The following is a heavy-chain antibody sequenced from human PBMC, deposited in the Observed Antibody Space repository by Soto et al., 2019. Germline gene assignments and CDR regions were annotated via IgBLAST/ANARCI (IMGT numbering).Heavy chain of an antibody. Sequence: EMHLLESGGELVQPGGSLRLSCAASGFTFSTYAMTWVRQAPGKGLEYVSAISGGGVTTYYADSMKGRFTISRDNSKNTLYLQMNSLRAADTAVYYCAKDRDDIGMVDALEVWGQGTMVTVSS. CDR3: AKDRDDIGMVDALEV. D-gene: IGHD2-15*01. CDR2: ISGGGVTT. V-gene: IGHV3-23*01. CDR1: GFTFSTYA. J-gene: IGHJ3*01.